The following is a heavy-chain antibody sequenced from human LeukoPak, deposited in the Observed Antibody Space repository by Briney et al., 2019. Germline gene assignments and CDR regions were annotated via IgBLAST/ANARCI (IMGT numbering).Heavy chain of an antibody. CDR2: ISSSSSYI. CDR3: ARDSGYSGSYYSDAFDI. Sequence: GGSLRLSCAASGFTFSSYSMNWVRQAPGKGLEWVSSISSSSSYIYYADSVKGRFTISRDNSKNTLYLQMNSLRAEDTAVYYCARDSGYSGSYYSDAFDIWGQGTMVTVSS. J-gene: IGHJ3*02. D-gene: IGHD1-26*01. CDR1: GFTFSSYS. V-gene: IGHV3-21*01.